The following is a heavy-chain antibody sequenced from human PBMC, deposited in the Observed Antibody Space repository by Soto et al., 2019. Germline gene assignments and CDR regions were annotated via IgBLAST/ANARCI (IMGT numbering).Heavy chain of an antibody. Sequence: GGSLRLSCAASGFTFSSYSMNWVRQAPGKGLEWVSSISSSSSYIYYADSVKGRFTISRDNAKNSLYLQMNSLRAEDTVVYYCARDGSLRGSGSYYKADYYYYGMDVWGQGTTVTVSS. CDR3: ARDGSLRGSGSYYKADYYYYGMDV. J-gene: IGHJ6*02. CDR1: GFTFSSYS. V-gene: IGHV3-21*01. D-gene: IGHD3-10*01. CDR2: ISSSSSYI.